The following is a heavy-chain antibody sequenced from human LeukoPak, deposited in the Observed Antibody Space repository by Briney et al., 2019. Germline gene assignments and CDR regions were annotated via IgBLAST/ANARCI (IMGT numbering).Heavy chain of an antibody. CDR3: ARTVPGYFFDY. J-gene: IGHJ4*02. Sequence: PGGSLRLSCAASGFTFSSYWMHGVPQAPGRGVVGVSRINTDGSSTSYADSVKGRFTISRDNAKNTLYLQMNSLRAEDTAVYYCARTVPGYFFDYWGQGTLVTVPS. CDR1: GFTFSSYW. V-gene: IGHV3-74*01. CDR2: INTDGSST. D-gene: IGHD3-10*01.